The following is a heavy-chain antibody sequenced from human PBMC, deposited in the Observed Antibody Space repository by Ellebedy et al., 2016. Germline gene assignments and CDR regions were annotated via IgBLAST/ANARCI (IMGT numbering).Heavy chain of an antibody. CDR2: IYVSGTT. CDR3: AGDYYDNSGASVGLHA. Sequence: SETLSLTXTVSSGYISRTSYYWGWIRQSPGKGLEWIGSIYVSGTTYYNPSLKSRVTISTDTPKNQFSLQLSSVTAADTAVYYCAGDYYDNSGASVGLHAWGPGTTVTVSS. CDR1: SGYISRTSYY. V-gene: IGHV4-39*07. D-gene: IGHD3-22*01. J-gene: IGHJ6*02.